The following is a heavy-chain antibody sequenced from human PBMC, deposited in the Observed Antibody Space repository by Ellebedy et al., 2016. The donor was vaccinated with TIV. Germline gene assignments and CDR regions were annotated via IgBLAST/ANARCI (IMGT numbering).Heavy chain of an antibody. CDR3: ARVPGLDY. V-gene: IGHV3-30-3*01. J-gene: IGHJ4*02. Sequence: PGGSLRLSCAASGFTFSSYAMHWVRQATGKGLEWVAVISYDGSNKYYADSVKGRFTISRDNSKNTLYLQMNSLRAEDTAVYYCARVPGLDYWGQGTLVTVSS. CDR2: ISYDGSNK. CDR1: GFTFSSYA.